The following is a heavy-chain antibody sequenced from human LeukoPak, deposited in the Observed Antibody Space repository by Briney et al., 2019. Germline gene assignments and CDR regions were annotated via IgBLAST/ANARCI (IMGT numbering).Heavy chain of an antibody. V-gene: IGHV4-4*02. CDR1: SGSIFSSNW. J-gene: IGHJ4*02. CDR2: IFHSGTT. D-gene: IGHD2-8*01. Sequence: PSGTLSLTCTVSSGSIFSSNWWSWVRQPPGKGLEWIGQIFHSGTTTYNPSLKSRVTMSVYTSKNHFSLKLSSVTAADTAMYYCARPHSGTVNASTYGVIDYWGQGTLVTVSS. CDR3: ARPHSGTVNASTYGVIDY.